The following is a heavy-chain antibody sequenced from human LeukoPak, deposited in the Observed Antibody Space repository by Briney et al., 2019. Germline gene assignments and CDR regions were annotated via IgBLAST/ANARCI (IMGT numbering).Heavy chain of an antibody. CDR3: AIHGGGTIRIEAFDV. Sequence: GGSLRLSCAASGFTFSGSAMHWVRQASGKGLGWVGRIRSKANSYATAYAASVKGRFTISRDDSKNTAYLQMNSLRDEDTALYYCAIHGGGTIRIEAFDVWGQGTMVTISS. CDR2: IRSKANSYAT. J-gene: IGHJ3*01. CDR1: GFTFSGSA. V-gene: IGHV3-73*01. D-gene: IGHD3-3*01.